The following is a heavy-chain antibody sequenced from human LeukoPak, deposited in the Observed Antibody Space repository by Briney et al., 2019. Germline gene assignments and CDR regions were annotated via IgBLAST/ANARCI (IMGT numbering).Heavy chain of an antibody. CDR3: ARTPDPSGSYLDPNLSDAFDI. J-gene: IGHJ3*02. V-gene: IGHV1-18*01. CDR2: ISAYNGNT. D-gene: IGHD1-26*01. CDR1: GYTFTSYD. Sequence: PRASVKVSCKASGYTFTSYDINWVRQAPGQGLEWMGWISAYNGNTNYARKLQGRVTMTTDTSTSTAYMELRSLRSDDTAVYYCARTPDPSGSYLDPNLSDAFDIWGQGTMVTVSS.